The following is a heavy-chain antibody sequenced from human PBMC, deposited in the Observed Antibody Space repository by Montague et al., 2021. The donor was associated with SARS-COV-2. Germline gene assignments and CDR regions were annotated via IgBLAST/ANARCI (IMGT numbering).Heavy chain of an antibody. D-gene: IGHD3-3*01. J-gene: IGHJ4*02. CDR3: AKERGAGFLEWLFDY. CDR1: GFTFSSYG. V-gene: IGHV3-33*06. Sequence: SLRLSCAASGFTFSSYGMHWVRQAPGKGLEWVAVIWYDGSNKYYADSVKGRFTISRDNSKNTLYLQMNSLRAEDTAVYYCAKERGAGFLEWLFDYWGQGTLVTVSS. CDR2: IWYDGSNK.